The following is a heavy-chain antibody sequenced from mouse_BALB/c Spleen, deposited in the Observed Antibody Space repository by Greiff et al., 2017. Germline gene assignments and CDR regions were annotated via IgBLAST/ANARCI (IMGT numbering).Heavy chain of an antibody. V-gene: IGHV1-80*01. CDR2: IYPGDGDT. CDR1: GYAFSSYW. CDR3: ARRDYAMDY. J-gene: IGHJ4*01. Sequence: VQLHQSGAELVRPGSSVKISCKASGYAFSSYWMNWVKQRPGQGLEWIGQIYPGDGDTNYNGKFKGKATLTADKSSSTAYMQRSSLTSEDSAVYFCARRDYAMDYWGQGTSVTVSS.